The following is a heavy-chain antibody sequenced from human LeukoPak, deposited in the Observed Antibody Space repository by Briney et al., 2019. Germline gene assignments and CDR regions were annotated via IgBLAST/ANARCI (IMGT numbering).Heavy chain of an antibody. J-gene: IGHJ6*02. CDR3: ARVGGTNYYYYGMDV. CDR2: IYYSGST. V-gene: IGHV4-59*01. CDR1: GGSISSYY. Sequence: PSETLSLTCTASGGSISSYYWSWIRQPPGKGLEWIGYIYYSGSTNYNPSLKSRVTISVDTSKSQFSLKLNSLTAADTAMYYCARVGGTNYYYYGMDVWGQGTTVTVSS.